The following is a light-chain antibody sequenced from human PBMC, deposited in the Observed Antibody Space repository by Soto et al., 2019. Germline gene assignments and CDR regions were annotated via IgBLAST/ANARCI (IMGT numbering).Light chain of an antibody. V-gene: IGLV2-14*01. CDR3: SSYSTTYTVL. J-gene: IGLJ2*01. Sequence: QSALTQPASMSGSPGQSITISCTGTSSDVGGYNYVSWYQQHPDRAPKLIIYEVSNRPSGVSIRFSGSKSANTASLTISGLQAEDEADYYCSSYSTTYTVLFGVGTKVTVL. CDR2: EVS. CDR1: SSDVGGYNY.